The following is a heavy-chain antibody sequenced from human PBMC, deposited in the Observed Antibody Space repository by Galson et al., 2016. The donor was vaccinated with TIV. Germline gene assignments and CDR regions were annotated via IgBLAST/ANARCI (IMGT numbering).Heavy chain of an antibody. CDR3: ARAGGSTWNYFDK. J-gene: IGHJ4*02. D-gene: IGHD3-16*01. Sequence: SLRPSCAASGFAVSTTCISWVRQAPGRGLEWVSVLYVGGATYYTDSVKGRFTISRDNSKNTLYLQMDALRAEDTAVYYCARAGGSTWNYFDKWGQGTLVTVSS. CDR2: LYVGGAT. V-gene: IGHV3-53*01. CDR1: GFAVSTTC.